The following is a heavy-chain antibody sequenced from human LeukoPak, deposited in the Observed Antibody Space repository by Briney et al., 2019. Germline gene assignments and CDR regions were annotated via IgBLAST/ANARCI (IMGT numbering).Heavy chain of an antibody. J-gene: IGHJ2*01. V-gene: IGHV3-23*01. CDR2: ISGSGGST. CDR1: GFTFSSYA. D-gene: IGHD4-17*01. CDR3: AKDKSYGDLCFDL. Sequence: GGSLRLSCAASGFTFSSYAMSWVRQAPGKGLEWVSAISGSGGSTYYAASVKGRFTISRDNSKNPLYLQMNSLRAEDTAVYYCAKDKSYGDLCFDLWGRGTLVTVSS.